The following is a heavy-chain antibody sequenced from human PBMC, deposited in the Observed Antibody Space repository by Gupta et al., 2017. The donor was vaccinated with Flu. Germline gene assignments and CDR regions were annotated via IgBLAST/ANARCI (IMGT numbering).Heavy chain of an antibody. CDR2: ISGSGGST. J-gene: IGHJ6*03. Sequence: ALGKVLEWVSAISGSGGSTYYADSVKGRFTISRDNSKNTLYLPMNSLRAEDTAVYYCAKDAPDIVVVPAAIAYYYYYMDVWGKGTTVTVSS. D-gene: IGHD2-2*01. CDR3: AKDAPDIVVVPAAIAYYYYYMDV. V-gene: IGHV3-23*01.